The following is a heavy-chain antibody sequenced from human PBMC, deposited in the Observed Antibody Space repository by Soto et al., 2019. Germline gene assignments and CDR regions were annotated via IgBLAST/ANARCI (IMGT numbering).Heavy chain of an antibody. CDR1: GFTFSRYG. D-gene: IGHD2-2*01. CDR2: ISSSTSYV. CDR3: ARDPAEGRVGNWFES. J-gene: IGHJ5*01. V-gene: IGHV3-21*06. Sequence: EVQLVESGGGLVKPGGSLRLSCAASGFTFSRYGMNWLRQAPGKGLEWVASISSSTSYVYYADSVKGRLSTSRDNAKNILYLEMYALRTEDTAVYYWARDPAEGRVGNWFESWGQGTLVTVSS.